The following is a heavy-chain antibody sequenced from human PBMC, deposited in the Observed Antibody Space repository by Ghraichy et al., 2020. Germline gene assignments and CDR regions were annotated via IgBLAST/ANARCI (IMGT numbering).Heavy chain of an antibody. CDR3: ARVKWRGDPFPSDGMDI. J-gene: IGHJ6*02. CDR1: NGSFSGYY. CDR2: IDQSGDT. V-gene: IGHV4-34*01. D-gene: IGHD3-16*01. Sequence: SETLSLTCAVYNGSFSGYYWSWIRQSPGKGLEGIGEIDQSGDTYYAPSLRGRVTLSVDTSKSQFSLKVTSLTAADTAVYFCARVKWRGDPFPSDGMDIWGQGTAVTVSS.